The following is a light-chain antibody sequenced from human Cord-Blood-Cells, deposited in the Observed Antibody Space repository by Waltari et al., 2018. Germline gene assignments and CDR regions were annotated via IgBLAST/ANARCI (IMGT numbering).Light chain of an antibody. Sequence: QSALTQPPSASGSPGPSVTLSCTGTSRDVGGYNHVSWYQHHPGKAPKLMIYEVSKRPSGVPDRFSGSKSGNTASLTVSGLQAEEEADYYCSSYSGSNNLVFGGGTKLTVL. J-gene: IGLJ2*01. CDR3: SSYSGSNNLV. CDR2: EVS. V-gene: IGLV2-8*01. CDR1: SRDVGGYNH.